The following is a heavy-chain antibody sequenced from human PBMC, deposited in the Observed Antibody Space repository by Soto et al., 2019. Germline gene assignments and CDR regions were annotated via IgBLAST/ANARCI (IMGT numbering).Heavy chain of an antibody. J-gene: IGHJ6*03. CDR2: INPSGGST. D-gene: IGHD1-7*01. Sequence: GASVKVSCKASGYTFTSYYMHWVRQAPGQGLEWMGIINPSGGSTSYAQKFQGRVTMTRDTSTSTVYMELSSLRSEDTAVYYCARDYITGTTYYYYYMDVWGKGTTVTVSS. CDR3: ARDYITGTTYYYYYMDV. V-gene: IGHV1-46*03. CDR1: GYTFTSYY.